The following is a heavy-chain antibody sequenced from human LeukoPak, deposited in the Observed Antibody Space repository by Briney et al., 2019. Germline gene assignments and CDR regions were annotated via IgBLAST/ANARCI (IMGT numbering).Heavy chain of an antibody. V-gene: IGHV3-74*01. Sequence: GGSLRLSCAASGFTFSNYWMHWVRQAPGKGLVWVSRINSDGSSTTSADSVKGRFTISRDNAKNTLYLQMNSLRAEDTAVYYCAKGGATVNDYWGQGTLVTVSS. J-gene: IGHJ4*02. CDR3: AKGGATVNDY. CDR2: INSDGSST. D-gene: IGHD4-17*01. CDR1: GFTFSNYW.